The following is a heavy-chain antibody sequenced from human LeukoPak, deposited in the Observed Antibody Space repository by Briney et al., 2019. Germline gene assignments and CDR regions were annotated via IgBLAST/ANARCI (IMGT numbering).Heavy chain of an antibody. V-gene: IGHV3-23*01. D-gene: IGHD3-22*01. J-gene: IGHJ6*03. CDR3: ARDAWGYYDSSGYSFGSQYYMDL. CDR1: GFTFSDHA. Sequence: GGSLRLSCAASGFTFSDHAMTWVRQAPGKGLEWVSATSGGGHSTYYADSVRGWFTISRDNSRNTLSLQMNRLSAEDTAFYYCARDAWGYYDSSGYSFGSQYYMDLWGKGTTVTVSS. CDR2: TSGGGHST.